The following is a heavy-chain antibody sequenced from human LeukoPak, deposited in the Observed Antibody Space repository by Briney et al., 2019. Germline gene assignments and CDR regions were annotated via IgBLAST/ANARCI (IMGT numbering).Heavy chain of an antibody. V-gene: IGHV3-48*04. CDR1: GFSFSTYS. D-gene: IGHD5-18*01. CDR3: ARIQLASVNFDY. Sequence: PGGSLRLSCAASGFSFSTYSMNWVRQAPGKGLEWISYIGGNRKTIYYADSVKGRFTVSTDNTKNSLYLQMNSLRAEDTAVYYCARIQLASVNFDYWGQGTLVTVSS. CDR2: IGGNRKTI. J-gene: IGHJ4*02.